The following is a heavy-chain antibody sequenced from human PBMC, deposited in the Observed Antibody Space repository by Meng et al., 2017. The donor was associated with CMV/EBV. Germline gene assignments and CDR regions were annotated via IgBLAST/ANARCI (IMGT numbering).Heavy chain of an antibody. J-gene: IGHJ4*02. CDR3: AKGGIQLWAQFDY. D-gene: IGHD5-18*01. CDR2: ISGSGGST. CDR1: GFTFSSYA. V-gene: IGHV3-23*01. Sequence: ETLSLTCAASGFTFSSYAMSWVRQAPGKGLEWVSAISGSGGSTYYADSVKGRFTISRDNSKNTLYLQMNSLRAEDTAVYYCAKGGIQLWAQFDYWGQGTLVTVSS.